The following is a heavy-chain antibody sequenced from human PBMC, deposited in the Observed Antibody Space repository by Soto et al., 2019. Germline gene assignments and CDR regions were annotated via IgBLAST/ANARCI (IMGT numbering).Heavy chain of an antibody. CDR3: ASEVLVYGGDFFEC. D-gene: IGHD2-8*02. CDR2: INTDSPTI. J-gene: IGHJ4*01. Sequence: WGSLRLSCAASGFTFGSYTMNWVRQVPGKGLEWVAYINTDSPTIYYADSVKGRFTIYRDNADNSFYLQMHSLRDEDTAVYYCASEVLVYGGDFFECWGDGSLVNVSA. V-gene: IGHV3-48*02. CDR1: GFTFGSYT.